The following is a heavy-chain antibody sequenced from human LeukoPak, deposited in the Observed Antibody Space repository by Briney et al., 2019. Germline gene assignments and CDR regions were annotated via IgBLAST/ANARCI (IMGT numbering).Heavy chain of an antibody. CDR2: LDSSGTNA. J-gene: IGHJ4*02. Sequence: QPGGSLRLSCAASGFTFSSYWMHWVRQAPGKGLVWVSRLDSSGTNAVYADSVKGRFTISRDNANNTLFLQMSSLRAEDTAVYFCARYGNGYLDYWGQGALVTVSS. D-gene: IGHD3-22*01. CDR3: ARYGNGYLDY. V-gene: IGHV3-74*01. CDR1: GFTFSSYW.